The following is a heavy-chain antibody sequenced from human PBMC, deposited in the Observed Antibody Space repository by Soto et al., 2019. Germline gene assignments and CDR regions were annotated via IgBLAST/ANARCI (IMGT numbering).Heavy chain of an antibody. D-gene: IGHD3-10*01. Sequence: ALRLSCTASGFTFGDYAMSWVRQAPGKGLEWVGFIRSKAYGGTTEYAASVKGRFTISRDDSKSIAYLQMNSLKTEDTAVYYCTRDILWFGEFKAGDAFDIWGQGTMVTVSS. CDR3: TRDILWFGEFKAGDAFDI. J-gene: IGHJ3*02. CDR2: IRSKAYGGTT. CDR1: GFTFGDYA. V-gene: IGHV3-49*04.